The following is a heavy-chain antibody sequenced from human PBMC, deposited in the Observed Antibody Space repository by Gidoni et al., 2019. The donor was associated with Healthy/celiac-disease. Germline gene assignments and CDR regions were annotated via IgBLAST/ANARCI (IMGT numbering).Heavy chain of an antibody. CDR2: ISYDGSNK. J-gene: IGHJ4*02. D-gene: IGHD3-10*01. Sequence: SSYGMHWVRQAPGKGLEWVAVISYDGSNKYYADSVKGRFTISIDNSKNTLYLQMNSLRAEDTAVYYCAKDSTYYYGSGFDYWGQGTLVTVSS. CDR1: SSYG. V-gene: IGHV3-30*18. CDR3: AKDSTYYYGSGFDY.